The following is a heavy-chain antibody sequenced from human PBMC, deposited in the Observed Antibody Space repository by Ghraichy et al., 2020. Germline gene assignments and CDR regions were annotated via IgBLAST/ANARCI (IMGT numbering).Heavy chain of an antibody. CDR1: GGSISSYY. Sequence: SQTLSLTCTVSGGSISSYYWSWIRQPAGKGLEWIGRIYTSGSTNYNPSLKSRVTMSVDTSKNQFSLKLSSVTAADTAVYYCAGTDVDTETLDYWGQGTLVTVSS. CDR3: AGTDVDTETLDY. V-gene: IGHV4-4*07. J-gene: IGHJ4*02. D-gene: IGHD5-18*01. CDR2: IYTSGST.